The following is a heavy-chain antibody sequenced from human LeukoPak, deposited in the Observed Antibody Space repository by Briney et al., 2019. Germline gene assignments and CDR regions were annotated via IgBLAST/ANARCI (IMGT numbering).Heavy chain of an antibody. CDR3: ARGSSSSPFDY. J-gene: IGHJ4*02. CDR2: IYYSGST. Sequence: SETLSLTCTVSGGSISSYYWSWIRQPPGKGLEWIGYIYYSGSTNYNPSLKSRATISVDTSKNRFSLKLSSVTAADTAVYYCARGSSSSPFDYWGQGALVTVSS. CDR1: GGSISSYY. V-gene: IGHV4-59*01. D-gene: IGHD6-6*01.